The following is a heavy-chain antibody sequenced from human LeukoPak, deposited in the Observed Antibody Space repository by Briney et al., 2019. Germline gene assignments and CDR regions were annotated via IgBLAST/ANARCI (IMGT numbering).Heavy chain of an antibody. D-gene: IGHD4-17*01. CDR1: GYTFTGYY. CDR3: ARGSYGDYDQGY. J-gene: IGHJ4*02. V-gene: IGHV1-46*01. CDR2: INPSGGST. Sequence: ASVKVSCKASGYTFTGYYMHWVRQAPGQGLEWMGIINPSGGSTNYAQKFQGRVTITADKSTSTAYMELSSLRSEDTAVYYCARGSYGDYDQGYWGQGTLVTVSS.